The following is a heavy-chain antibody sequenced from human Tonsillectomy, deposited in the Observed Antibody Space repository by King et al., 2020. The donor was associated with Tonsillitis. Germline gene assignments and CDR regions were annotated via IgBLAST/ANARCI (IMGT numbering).Heavy chain of an antibody. V-gene: IGHV3-21*01. J-gene: IGHJ6*02. CDR1: GFTFSNYN. CDR2: ISSSSSYI. Sequence: VQLVESGGGLVKPGGSLRLSCAASGFTFSNYNMNWVRQAPGKGLEWVSLISSSSSYIYYADSVKGRFTISRDNAKNSLFLQMNSLRAEDTAVYYCARDRLPADCNFYGMDVWGQGTTVTVSS. CDR3: ARDRLPADCNFYGMDV. D-gene: IGHD2/OR15-2a*01.